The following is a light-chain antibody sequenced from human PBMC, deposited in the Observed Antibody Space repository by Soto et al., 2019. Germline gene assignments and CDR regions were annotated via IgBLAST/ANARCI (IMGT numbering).Light chain of an antibody. CDR2: DAS. V-gene: IGKV3-11*01. CDR1: QSVGSY. CDR3: QQRSNWPTIT. J-gene: IGKJ5*01. Sequence: PGERATLSCRASQSVGSYLAWYQQKPGQAPRLLIYDASNRATGIPARFSGSGSGTDFTLTISSLEPEDFAVYYCQQRSNWPTITFGQGTRLEMK.